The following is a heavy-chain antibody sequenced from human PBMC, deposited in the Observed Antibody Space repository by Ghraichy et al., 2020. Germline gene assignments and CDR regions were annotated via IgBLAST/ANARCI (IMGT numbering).Heavy chain of an antibody. D-gene: IGHD3-10*01. CDR3: ASSEGNTMVSFDY. CDR1: SYTITSDG. J-gene: IGHJ4*02. Sequence: ASVKVSCKASSYTITSDGTSFTLLAPVQRLEWMGWISAYNGNTNYAQKLQGRVTMTTDTSTSTAYMELRSLRSDDTAVYYCASSEGNTMVSFDYWGQGTLVTVS. V-gene: IGHV1-18*01. CDR2: ISAYNGNT.